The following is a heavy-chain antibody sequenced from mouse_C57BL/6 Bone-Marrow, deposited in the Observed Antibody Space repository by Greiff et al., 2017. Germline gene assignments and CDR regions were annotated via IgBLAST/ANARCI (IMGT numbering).Heavy chain of an antibody. J-gene: IGHJ4*01. D-gene: IGHD1-1*01. V-gene: IGHV6-3*01. Sequence: DVMLVESGGGLVQPGGSMKLSCVASGFTFSNYWMNWVRQSPEKGLEWVAQIRLKSDNYATHYAESVKGRFTISRDDSKSSVYLQMNNLRAEDTGIYYCTGVYYYGSSLYYYAMDYWGQGTSVTVSS. CDR1: GFTFSNYW. CDR3: TGVYYYGSSLYYYAMDY. CDR2: IRLKSDNYAT.